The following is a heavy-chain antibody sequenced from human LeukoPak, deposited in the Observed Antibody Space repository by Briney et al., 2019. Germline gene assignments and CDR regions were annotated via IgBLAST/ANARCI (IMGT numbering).Heavy chain of an antibody. Sequence: ASVKVSCKASGYTFTGCCMHWVRQAPGQGLEWMGWINPNSGGTNYAQKFQGRVTMTRDTSISTAYMELSRLRSDNTAVYYCARDLTLKRIAAAGTPYYWGQGTLVTVSS. CDR3: ARDLTLKRIAAAGTPYY. CDR1: GYTFTGCC. D-gene: IGHD6-13*01. CDR2: INPNSGGT. V-gene: IGHV1-2*02. J-gene: IGHJ4*02.